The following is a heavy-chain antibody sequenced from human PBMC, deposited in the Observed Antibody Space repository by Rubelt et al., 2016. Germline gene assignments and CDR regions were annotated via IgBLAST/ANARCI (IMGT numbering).Heavy chain of an antibody. CDR2: VYYTGTT. Sequence: QVQLQESGPGLVKPSETLSLTCTVSGGSISSYYWSWLRQPPGKGLEWIGYVYYTGTTNYNASLESRVTISVDTSKNQFSLNRTSGTAADTAVYYCARQYGDSYYFDYWGQGTLVTVSS. V-gene: IGHV4-59*08. CDR1: GGSISSYY. J-gene: IGHJ4*02. D-gene: IGHD4-17*01. CDR3: ARQYGDSYYFDY.